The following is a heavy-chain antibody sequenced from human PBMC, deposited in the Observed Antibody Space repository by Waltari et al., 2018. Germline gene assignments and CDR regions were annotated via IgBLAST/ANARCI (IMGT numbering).Heavy chain of an antibody. CDR2: IYTSGST. CDR1: GGSISSGGYY. J-gene: IGHJ6*02. Sequence: QVQLQESGPGLVKPSQTLSLTCPVSGGSISSGGYYWSWLRQPAGQGLEWIGRIYTSGSTNYNPSLKSRVTISVDTSKNQFSLKLSSVTAADTAVYYCARRIAAAGTFYYYYGMDVWGQGTTVTVSS. D-gene: IGHD6-13*01. CDR3: ARRIAAAGTFYYYYGMDV. V-gene: IGHV4-61*02.